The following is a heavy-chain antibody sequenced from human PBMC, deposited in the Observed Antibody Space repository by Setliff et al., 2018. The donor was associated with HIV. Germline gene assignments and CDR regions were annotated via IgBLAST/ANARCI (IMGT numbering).Heavy chain of an antibody. CDR1: GDTFNNYG. D-gene: IGHD2-2*01. Sequence: GASVKVSCKVSGDTFNNYGLNWVRQATGQGLEWMGWMNPNSGNTGYAQKFQGRVTMTGNTSISTAYMELSSLRSEDTAVYYCARDCSSTSCPGSFNYYYYYYYMDVWGKGTTVTVS. V-gene: IGHV1-8*02. CDR2: MNPNSGNT. J-gene: IGHJ6*03. CDR3: ARDCSSTSCPGSFNYYYYYYYMDV.